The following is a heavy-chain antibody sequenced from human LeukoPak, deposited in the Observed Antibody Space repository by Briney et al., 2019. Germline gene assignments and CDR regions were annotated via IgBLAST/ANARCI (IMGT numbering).Heavy chain of an antibody. J-gene: IGHJ4*02. CDR2: IYYSGST. CDR3: ARLHDYGIDY. V-gene: IGHV4-59*01. D-gene: IGHD4-17*01. Sequence: PSETLSLTCTVSGGSISSYYWSWIRQPAGKGLEWIGYIYYSGSTNYNPSLKSRVTISVDTSKNQFSLKLSSVTAADTAVYYCARLHDYGIDYWAREPWSPSPQ. CDR1: GGSISSYY.